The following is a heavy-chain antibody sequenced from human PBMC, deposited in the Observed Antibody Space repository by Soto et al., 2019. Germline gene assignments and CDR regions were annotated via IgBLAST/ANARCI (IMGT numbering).Heavy chain of an antibody. D-gene: IGHD7-27*01. CDR3: ARDTLTDDAFDI. CDR2: ISSSSSYI. J-gene: IGHJ3*02. CDR1: GFTFSSYS. Sequence: GGSLRLSCAASGFTFSSYSMKWVRQAPGKGLEWVSSISSSSSYIYYADSVKGRFTISRDNAKNSLYLQMNSLRAEDTAVYYCARDTLTDDAFDIWGQGTMVTVSS. V-gene: IGHV3-21*01.